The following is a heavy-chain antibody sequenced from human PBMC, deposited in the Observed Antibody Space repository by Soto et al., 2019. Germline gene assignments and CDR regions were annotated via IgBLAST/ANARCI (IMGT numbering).Heavy chain of an antibody. CDR3: ARDRRGYYDILTGSYYYGMDA. Sequence: SETLSLTCTVSGGSIISGDYYWILIRQPPGKGLEWIGYIYYSGSTYYNPSLKSRVTISVDTSKNQFSLKLSSVTAADTAVYYCARDRRGYYDILTGSYYYGMDAWGQGTTVTVCS. CDR1: GGSIISGDYY. V-gene: IGHV4-30-4*01. CDR2: IYYSGST. D-gene: IGHD3-9*01. J-gene: IGHJ6*02.